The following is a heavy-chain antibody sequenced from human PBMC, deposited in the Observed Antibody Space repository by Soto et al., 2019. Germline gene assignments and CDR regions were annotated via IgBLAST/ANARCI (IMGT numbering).Heavy chain of an antibody. CDR2: INWNGAYS. D-gene: IGHD6-19*01. V-gene: IGHV3-9*01. CDR1: GFKFDDYA. J-gene: IGHJ3*01. CDR3: ARVHSSGWYLEPYDA. Sequence: EVQLVESGGNLARPGESLRLSCAASGFKFDDYAFHWVRQVPGKGPEWVSGINWNGAYSGYADSVKGRFTISRDNAGNSVYLQMASLRPEDTALYYCARVHSSGWYLEPYDAWGQGTMVTVSS.